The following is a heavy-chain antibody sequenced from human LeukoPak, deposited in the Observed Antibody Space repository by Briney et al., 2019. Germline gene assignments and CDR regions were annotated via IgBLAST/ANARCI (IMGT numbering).Heavy chain of an antibody. CDR2: ISGNGGST. V-gene: IGHV3-64*01. CDR3: ARSGLDSSGDYFDY. Sequence: GGSLRLSYAASGFTFSSYAIHWVRQAPGKGLEYVSAISGNGGSTYYANSVKGRFTISRDNSKNTLFLQMGRLRAEDMAVYYCARSGLDSSGDYFDYWGQGTPGTVSS. D-gene: IGHD3-22*01. CDR1: GFTFSSYA. J-gene: IGHJ4*02.